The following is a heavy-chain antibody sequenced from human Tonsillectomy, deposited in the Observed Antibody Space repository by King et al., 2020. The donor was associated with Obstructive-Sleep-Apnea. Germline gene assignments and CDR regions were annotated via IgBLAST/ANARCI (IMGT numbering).Heavy chain of an antibody. CDR1: GFTFSTYG. CDR3: VQLKRGYTYGFFDY. V-gene: IGHV3-30*02. J-gene: IGHJ4*02. D-gene: IGHD5-18*01. CDR2: IRYDGSNK. Sequence: VQLVESGGGVVQPGRSLRLSCAASGFTFSTYGMHWVRQAPGKGLEWVAFIRYDGSNKYYADSVKGRFTISRDNSKNTLYLQMNSLRAEDTAVYYCVQLKRGYTYGFFDYWGQGTLVTVSS.